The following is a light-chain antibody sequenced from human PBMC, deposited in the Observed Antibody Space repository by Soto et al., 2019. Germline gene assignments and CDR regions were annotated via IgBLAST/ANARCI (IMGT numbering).Light chain of an antibody. CDR2: DVT. CDR3: NSYTSSSTYV. J-gene: IGLJ1*01. V-gene: IGLV2-14*03. CDR1: SSDVGGLNY. Sequence: QSALTQPASVSGSPGQSITISCTGTSSDVGGLNYVSWYQQHPGKAPKLMIYDVTNRPSGVSYRFSGSKSGNTASLTISGLQAEYEADYYCNSYTSSSTYVFGTGTKVTVL.